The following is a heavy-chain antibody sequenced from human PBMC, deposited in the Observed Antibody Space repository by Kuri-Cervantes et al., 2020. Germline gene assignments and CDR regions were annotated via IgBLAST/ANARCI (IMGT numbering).Heavy chain of an antibody. CDR2: IGTAGDT. Sequence: LSLTCAASGFTFSSNIMSWVRQATGEGLEWVSGIGTAGDTYYPGSVKGRFAISRENAKNSMYLQMNSLRAGDTAVYYCTRELSRGPYINAFDIWGQGTMVTVSS. CDR1: GFTFSSNI. D-gene: IGHD2-15*01. V-gene: IGHV3-13*01. CDR3: TRELSRGPYINAFDI. J-gene: IGHJ3*02.